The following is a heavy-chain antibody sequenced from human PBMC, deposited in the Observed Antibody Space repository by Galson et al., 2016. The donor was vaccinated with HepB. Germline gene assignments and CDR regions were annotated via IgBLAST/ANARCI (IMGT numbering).Heavy chain of an antibody. CDR1: GFTFTNYA. D-gene: IGHD2-2*01. Sequence: SLRLSCAASGFTFTNYAMSWVRQAPGKGLEWVAGIGGSGGGTHYADSVKGRFTISRDNSMNTLYLQMNSLRAEDTAIYCCTKDQLIVIVPAAGNWFDPWGQGTLVTVSS. CDR3: TKDQLIVIVPAAGNWFDP. V-gene: IGHV3-23*01. CDR2: IGGSGGGT. J-gene: IGHJ5*02.